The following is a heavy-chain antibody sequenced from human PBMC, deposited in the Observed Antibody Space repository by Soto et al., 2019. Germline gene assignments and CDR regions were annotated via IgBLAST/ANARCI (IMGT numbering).Heavy chain of an antibody. D-gene: IGHD3-16*02. CDR1: GFTFTSYA. Sequence: QVQLVESGGSVVQPGRSLSLSCEASGFTFTSYAMHWVRQAPGKGLEWVAVISYDGINEYYADSVKGRFTISRDNSKNTLFLQMSSLRVEDTAVYYCARDRLRLGELSLIGYFHYWGQGTLVTVSS. J-gene: IGHJ4*02. CDR3: ARDRLRLGELSLIGYFHY. V-gene: IGHV3-30*15. CDR2: ISYDGINE.